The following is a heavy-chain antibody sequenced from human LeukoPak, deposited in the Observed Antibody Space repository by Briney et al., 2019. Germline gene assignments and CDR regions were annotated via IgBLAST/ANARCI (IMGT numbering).Heavy chain of an antibody. V-gene: IGHV4-39*01. J-gene: IGHJ4*02. CDR2: IYYSGST. Sequence: SETLSLTCTVSGGSISSSSYYWGWIRQPPGKGLERIGSIYYSGSTYYNPSLKSRVTISVDTSKNQFSLKLSSVTAADTAVYYCARHRGYSYGYVGYWGQGTLVTVSS. D-gene: IGHD5-18*01. CDR3: ARHRGYSYGYVGY. CDR1: GGSISSSSYY.